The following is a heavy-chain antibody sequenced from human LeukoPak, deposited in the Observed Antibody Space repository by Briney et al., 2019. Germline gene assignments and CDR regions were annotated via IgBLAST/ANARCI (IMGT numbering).Heavy chain of an antibody. CDR1: GFISNTFA. CDR2: ITSTITST. J-gene: IGHJ3*01. D-gene: IGHD1-1*01. Sequence: GGSLRLSCSASGFISNTFAMNWVRQAPGKGLEWVSSITSTITSTYYADSVKGRFTISRDNAKNSLFLQMNSLRAEDTAVYYCVRCTFVLHKRCSAFDVWGQGTMVTVSA. V-gene: IGHV3-21*01. CDR3: VRCTFVLHKRCSAFDV.